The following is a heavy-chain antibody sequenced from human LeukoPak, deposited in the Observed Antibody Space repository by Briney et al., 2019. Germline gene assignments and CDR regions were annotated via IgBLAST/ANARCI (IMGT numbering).Heavy chain of an antibody. CDR1: GGSISDNY. CDR3: ARHPFATPFDY. V-gene: IGHV4-59*08. Sequence: SETLSLTCTVSGGSISDNYWSWIRQPPGKGLEWIGYAYYSGHTNYNSSLKSRVTVSLDTSKSQFSLRLSSVTAADTAVYFCARHPFATPFDYWGPGTLVTASS. D-gene: IGHD2-15*01. CDR2: AYYSGHT. J-gene: IGHJ4*02.